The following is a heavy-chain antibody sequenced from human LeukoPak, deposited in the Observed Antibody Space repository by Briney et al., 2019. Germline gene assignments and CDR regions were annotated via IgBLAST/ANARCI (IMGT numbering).Heavy chain of an antibody. J-gene: IGHJ4*02. Sequence: SETLSLTCIVSGGSISNYYWSWIRQPPGKGLEWIGHIYYSGSTNYNPSLKSQVTISVDTSKNQFSLKLSSVTAADTAVYYCARGGTRPDYYFDYWGQGTLLTVSS. V-gene: IGHV4-59*01. CDR2: IYYSGST. CDR3: ARGGTRPDYYFDY. D-gene: IGHD2-2*01. CDR1: GGSISNYY.